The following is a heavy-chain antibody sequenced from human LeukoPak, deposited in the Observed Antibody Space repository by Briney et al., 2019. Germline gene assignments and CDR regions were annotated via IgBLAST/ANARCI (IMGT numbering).Heavy chain of an antibody. V-gene: IGHV3-48*01. D-gene: IGHD6-6*01. Sequence: SGGSQRLSCAASGFTFSSYSMNWVRQAPGKGLEWVSYISTGSSTIYYADSVKGRFTISRDNAKNSLYLQVSSLRAEDTAVYYCARDHGSSSPDYYFDYWGQGTRVTVSS. J-gene: IGHJ4*02. CDR2: ISTGSSTI. CDR1: GFTFSSYS. CDR3: ARDHGSSSPDYYFDY.